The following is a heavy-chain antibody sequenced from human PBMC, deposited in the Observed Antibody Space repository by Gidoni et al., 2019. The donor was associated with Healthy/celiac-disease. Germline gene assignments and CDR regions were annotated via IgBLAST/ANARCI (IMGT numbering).Heavy chain of an antibody. J-gene: IGHJ4*02. V-gene: IGHV1-69*01. Sequence: VQLVQSGAEVKKPGSSVKVSCQASGGPFSSYSISWVRQAPGQGLEWMGGIIPIFGTANYAQKFQGRVTITADESTSTAYMELSSLRSEDTAGYYCARASVLRYFDWLLEAFDYWGQGTLVTVSS. D-gene: IGHD3-9*01. CDR1: GGPFSSYS. CDR3: ARASVLRYFDWLLEAFDY. CDR2: IIPIFGTA.